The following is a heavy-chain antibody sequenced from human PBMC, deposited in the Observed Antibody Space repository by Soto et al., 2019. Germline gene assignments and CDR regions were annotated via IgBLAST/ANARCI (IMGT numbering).Heavy chain of an antibody. Sequence: QVQLVQSGAEVKKPGSSVKVSCKSSGGTFTNYTITWVRQAPGQGLEWMGRIIPILDVANYAQKFQGRVTITADKSTSTAYMEMSSLRSEDTAVYYCATLDVMPTVTRGVDYWGQGTLVTVSS. CDR1: GGTFTNYT. CDR2: IIPILDVA. V-gene: IGHV1-69*02. J-gene: IGHJ4*02. CDR3: ATLDVMPTVTRGVDY. D-gene: IGHD4-17*01.